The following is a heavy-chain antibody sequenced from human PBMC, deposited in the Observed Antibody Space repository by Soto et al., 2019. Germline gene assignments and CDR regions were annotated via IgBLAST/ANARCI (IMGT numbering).Heavy chain of an antibody. CDR2: IKQDGSDK. D-gene: IGHD1-7*01. CDR3: AKEGHHLELRSDY. Sequence: GGSLRLSCAASGFTFSIYNMTWVRQAPGKGLEWVATIKQDGSDKYYVDSVKGRFTISRDNSKNTLYLQMNSLRAEDTAVYYCAKEGHHLELRSDYWGQGTLVTVSS. V-gene: IGHV3-7*05. CDR1: GFTFSIYN. J-gene: IGHJ4*02.